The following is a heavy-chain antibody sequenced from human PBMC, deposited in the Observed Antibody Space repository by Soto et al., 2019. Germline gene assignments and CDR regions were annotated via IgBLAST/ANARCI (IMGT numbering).Heavy chain of an antibody. CDR2: ISYDRSNK. CDR3: ARPEYSSSSYGMDV. CDR1: GFTFSSYG. Sequence: GGSLRLSCAASGFTFSSYGMHWVRQAPGKGLEWVAVISYDRSNKYYAESVKGRFTISRDNSKNTLYLQMNSLRDEDTDVYYCARPEYSSSSYGMDVWGQGTTVTVSS. V-gene: IGHV3-30*03. D-gene: IGHD6-6*01. J-gene: IGHJ6*02.